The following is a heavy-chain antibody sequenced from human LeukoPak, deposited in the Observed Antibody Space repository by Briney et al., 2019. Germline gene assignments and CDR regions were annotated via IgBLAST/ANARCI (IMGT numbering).Heavy chain of an antibody. J-gene: IGHJ6*04. CDR1: GFTFRSYA. Sequence: GGSLRLSCAASGFTFRSYAMSWVRQAPGKGLEGVSAISGSGGSTYYAASVKGRFTISRDNSKNTLYLQMNSLRAEDTAVYYCAELGITMIGGVWGKGTTVTISS. CDR3: AELGITMIGGV. V-gene: IGHV3-23*01. CDR2: ISGSGGST. D-gene: IGHD3-10*02.